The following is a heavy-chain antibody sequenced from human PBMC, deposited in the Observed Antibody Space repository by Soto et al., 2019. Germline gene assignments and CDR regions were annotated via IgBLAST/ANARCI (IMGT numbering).Heavy chain of an antibody. V-gene: IGHV3-72*01. CDR2: SRNKAHSYTT. J-gene: IGHJ6*02. D-gene: IGHD2-15*01. CDR1: GFTFSDYY. CDR3: ARGASGGSSSNYYGFDV. Sequence: EVRLVESGGGLVQPGGSLRLSCAASGFTFSDYYMDWVRQTPGQGLEWVGRSRNKAHSYTTKYAASVQGRFTVSRDGSKKSFYMQMDSLKTDDTAVYYCARGASGGSSSNYYGFDVWGQGTTVIVSS.